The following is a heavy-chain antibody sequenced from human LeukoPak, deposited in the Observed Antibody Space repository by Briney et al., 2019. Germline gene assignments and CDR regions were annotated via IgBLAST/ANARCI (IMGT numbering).Heavy chain of an antibody. V-gene: IGHV3-48*03. CDR3: ARTYDTSGWGGDFDY. D-gene: IGHD6-19*01. J-gene: IGHJ4*02. CDR2: ISSSGSTI. CDR1: GFTFSSYE. Sequence: GGSLRLSCAASGFTFSSYEMNWVRQAPGKGLEWVSYISSSGSTIYYADSVKGRFTISRDNAKNSLYLQMNSLRAEDTAVYYCARTYDTSGWGGDFDYWGQGTLVTVSS.